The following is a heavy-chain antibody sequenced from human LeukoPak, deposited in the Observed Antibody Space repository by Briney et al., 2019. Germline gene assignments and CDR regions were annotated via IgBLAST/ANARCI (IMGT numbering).Heavy chain of an antibody. V-gene: IGHV3-30-3*01. D-gene: IGHD2-2*01. CDR3: ARDLGYCSSTSCFYGMDV. CDR2: ISYDGSNK. CDR1: GFTFSSDA. Sequence: SGGSLRLSCAASGFTFSSDAMHWVRQAPGKGLEWVAVISYDGSNKYYADSVKGRFTISRDNSKNTLYLQMNSLRAEDTAVYYCARDLGYCSSTSCFYGMDVWGQGTTVTVSS. J-gene: IGHJ6*02.